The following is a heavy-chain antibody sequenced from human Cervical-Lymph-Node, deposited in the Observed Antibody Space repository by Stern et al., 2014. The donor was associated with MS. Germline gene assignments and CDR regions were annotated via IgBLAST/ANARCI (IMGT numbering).Heavy chain of an antibody. D-gene: IGHD6-13*01. CDR3: ALSSETSDRWYSLGYDL. CDR2: TLPVLGTP. CDR1: GGTFSKFP. V-gene: IGHV1-69*01. J-gene: IGHJ5*02. Sequence: VHLVASGAEVTKPGSSVKVSCKASGGTFSKFPSSWVRQAPGQGLEWMGGTLPVLGTPTYAQEFRGRVTITADVSTSTVYMELSSLRSDDTAVYYCALSSETSDRWYSLGYDLWGQGTLVTVSS.